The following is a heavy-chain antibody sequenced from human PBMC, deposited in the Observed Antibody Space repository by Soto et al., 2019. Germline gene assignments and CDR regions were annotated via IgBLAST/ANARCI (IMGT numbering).Heavy chain of an antibody. V-gene: IGHV1-18*04. CDR1: GYTFISHG. D-gene: IGHD2-15*01. CDR2: ISGKNGNT. J-gene: IGHJ6*02. Sequence: QVQLVQSGVEVKKPGASVKVSCKASGYTFISHGISWVRQAPGQGLAWMGWISGKNGNTNYAQKLQGRDTLTTDTSTSTAYMELRSLRSDDTAVYYCARVSSSIEVVPDYGMDVWGQGTTVTVSS. CDR3: ARVSSSIEVVPDYGMDV.